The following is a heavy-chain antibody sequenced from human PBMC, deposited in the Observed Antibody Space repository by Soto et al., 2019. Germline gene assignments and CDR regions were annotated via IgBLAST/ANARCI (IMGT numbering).Heavy chain of an antibody. D-gene: IGHD3-3*01. CDR2: IYYSGST. V-gene: IGHV4-59*01. J-gene: IGHJ4*02. CDR3: ARVPYYDLAPFDY. CDR1: GGSISSYY. Sequence: SETLSLTCTVSGGSISSYYWSWIRQPPGKGLEWIGYIYYSGSTNYNPSLKSRVTISVDTSKNQFSLKLSSVTAADTAVYYCARVPYYDLAPFDYWGQGTLVTVSS.